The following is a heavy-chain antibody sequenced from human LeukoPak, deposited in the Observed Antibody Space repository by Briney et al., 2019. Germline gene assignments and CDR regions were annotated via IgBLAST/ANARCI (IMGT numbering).Heavy chain of an antibody. CDR1: GYTFTSYG. CDR3: ARGAVLRYFDWLSSNDAFDI. J-gene: IGHJ3*02. CDR2: ISGYNGNT. Sequence: ASVKVSCKASGYTFTSYGISWVRQAPGQGLEWMGWISGYNGNTNYAQKFQGRVTMTRNTSISTAYMELSSLRSEDTAVYYCARGAVLRYFDWLSSNDAFDIWGQGTMVTVSS. V-gene: IGHV1-18*01. D-gene: IGHD3-9*01.